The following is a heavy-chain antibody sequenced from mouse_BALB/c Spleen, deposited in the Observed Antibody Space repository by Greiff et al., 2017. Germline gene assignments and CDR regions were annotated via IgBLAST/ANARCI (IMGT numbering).Heavy chain of an antibody. D-gene: IGHD5-1*01. CDR2: ISYSGST. J-gene: IGHJ2*01. CDR1: GYSITSDYA. Sequence: EVQLQQSGPGLVKPSQSLSLTCTVTGYSITSDYAWNWIRQFPGNKLEWMGYISYSGSTSYNPSLKSRISITRDTSKNQFFLQLNSVTTEDTATYYCAREEEYVLFDYWGQGTTLTVSS. CDR3: AREEEYVLFDY. V-gene: IGHV3-2*02.